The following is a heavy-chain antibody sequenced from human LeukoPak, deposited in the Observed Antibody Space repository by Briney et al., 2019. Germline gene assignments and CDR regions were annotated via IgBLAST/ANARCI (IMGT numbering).Heavy chain of an antibody. CDR3: AKAPRFGDHATEYYYYYMHV. CDR1: GFTFTSYA. CDR2: ISGSGGGT. J-gene: IGHJ6*03. D-gene: IGHD3-16*01. V-gene: IGHV3-23*01. Sequence: GGSLRLSCAASGFTFTSYAMSWVRQAPGKWLEWVSSISGSGGGTFYADSVKGRFTISRDNSTTTLYLQMNSLRVEDTAVYYCAKAPRFGDHATEYYYYYMHVWSKGTTVTVSS.